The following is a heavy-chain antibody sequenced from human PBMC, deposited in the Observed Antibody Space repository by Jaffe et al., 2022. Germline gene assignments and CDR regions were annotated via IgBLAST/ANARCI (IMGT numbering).Heavy chain of an antibody. CDR2: ISGSGGST. Sequence: EVQLLESGGGLVQPGGSLRLSCAASGFTFSSYAMSWVRQAPGKGLEWVSAISGSGGSTYYADSVKGRFTISRDNSKNTLYLQMNSLRAEDTAVYYCAKDGPRITIFGADAFDIWGQGTMVTVSS. D-gene: IGHD3-3*01. CDR3: AKDGPRITIFGADAFDI. V-gene: IGHV3-23*01. J-gene: IGHJ3*02. CDR1: GFTFSSYA.